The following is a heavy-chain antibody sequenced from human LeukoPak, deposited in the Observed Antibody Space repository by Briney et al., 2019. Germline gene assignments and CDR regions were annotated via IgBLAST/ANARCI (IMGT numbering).Heavy chain of an antibody. J-gene: IGHJ4*02. CDR3: ARVTGYMTEDYFDY. Sequence: SGTLSLTCDVSDVSIFRSNWWSWVRQPPGKGLFWIGQISPSGSTNYNPSLKSRVTISVDTSKNQFSLRLSSVTAADTAVYYCARVTGYMTEDYFDYWGQGTLITVSS. CDR2: ISPSGST. CDR1: DVSIFRSNW. V-gene: IGHV4-4*02. D-gene: IGHD6-13*01.